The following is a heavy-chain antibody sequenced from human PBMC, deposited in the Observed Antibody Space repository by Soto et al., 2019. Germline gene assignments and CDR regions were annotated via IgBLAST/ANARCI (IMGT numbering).Heavy chain of an antibody. CDR1: GYSFTSYW. CDR2: IDPSDSYT. J-gene: IGHJ4*02. V-gene: IGHV5-10-1*01. D-gene: IGHD3-16*01. Sequence: QKISCKGSGYSFTSYWISWVRQMPGKGLEWMGRIDPSDSYTNYSPSFQGHVTISADKSISTAYLQWSSLKASDTAMYYCARPSFSRGFVWDYWGQGTLVTVSS. CDR3: ARPSFSRGFVWDY.